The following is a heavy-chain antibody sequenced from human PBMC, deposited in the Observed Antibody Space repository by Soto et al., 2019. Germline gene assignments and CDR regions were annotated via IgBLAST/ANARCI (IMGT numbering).Heavy chain of an antibody. D-gene: IGHD2-2*03. CDR1: GFKFDDYT. V-gene: IGHV3-43*01. CDR3: AKDLDDLWAIDS. Sequence: EVQVVESGGDVVQPGGSLRLSCAASGFKFDDYTMHWVRQAPGKGLEWVALVNWHGGNTYYADSVQGRFTISRDNSKDAVYLEMSSLRPEDTALYYCAKDLDDLWAIDSWGQGTPVIVSA. CDR2: VNWHGGNT. J-gene: IGHJ4*02.